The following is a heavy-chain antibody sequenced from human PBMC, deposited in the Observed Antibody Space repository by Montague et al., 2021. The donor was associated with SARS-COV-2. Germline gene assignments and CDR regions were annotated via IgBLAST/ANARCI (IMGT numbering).Heavy chain of an antibody. D-gene: IGHD2-15*01. CDR1: GASITSSSYY. Sequence: SETLSLTCTVSGASITSSSYYWSWIRQPPGKGLEWIGTIYYSGATYYNPSLKSRVTISVDTSKNQFSLKLTSVTAADTAVYCCARQLIGRATQFDHWGQGTLVTVSS. CDR3: ARQLIGRATQFDH. V-gene: IGHV4-39*01. CDR2: IYYSGAT. J-gene: IGHJ4*02.